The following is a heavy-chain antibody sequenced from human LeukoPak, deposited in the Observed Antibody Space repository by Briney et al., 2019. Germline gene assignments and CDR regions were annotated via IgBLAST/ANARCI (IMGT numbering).Heavy chain of an antibody. CDR2: IIPIFGTA. CDR3: TCVRRGVPQHYDSSGYYHDY. V-gene: IGHV1-69*13. D-gene: IGHD3-22*01. Sequence: ASVKVSCKASGGTFSSYAISWVRQAPGQGLEWMGGIIPIFGTANYVQKFQGRVTITADESTSTAYMELSSLRSEDTAVYYCTCVRRGVPQHYDSSGYYHDYWGQGTLVTVSS. CDR1: GGTFSSYA. J-gene: IGHJ4*02.